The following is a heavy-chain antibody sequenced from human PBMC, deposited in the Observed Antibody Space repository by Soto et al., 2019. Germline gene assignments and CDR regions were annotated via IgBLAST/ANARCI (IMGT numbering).Heavy chain of an antibody. Sequence: WASVKVSCKASGGTFSSYAISWVRQAPGQGLEWMGGIIPIFGTANYAQKFQGRVTITADESTSTAYMELSSLRSEDTAVYYCAGLTMVRGVIIGASLSLDYWGQGTLVTVSS. CDR2: IIPIFGTA. V-gene: IGHV1-69*13. CDR3: AGLTMVRGVIIGASLSLDY. J-gene: IGHJ4*02. D-gene: IGHD3-10*01. CDR1: GGTFSSYA.